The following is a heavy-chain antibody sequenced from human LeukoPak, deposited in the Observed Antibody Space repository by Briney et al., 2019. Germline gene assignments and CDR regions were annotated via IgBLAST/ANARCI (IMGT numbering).Heavy chain of an antibody. J-gene: IGHJ3*02. Sequence: GGSLRLSCAASGFTFSSYAMSWVRKAPGKGLEWISAISGGGGSTYYVDSVKGRFTISRDNSKNTLYLQMNSLRAEDTAVYYCAKSRSWNDAFDIWGQGTMVTVSS. CDR3: AKSRSWNDAFDI. D-gene: IGHD6-13*01. V-gene: IGHV3-23*01. CDR2: ISGGGGST. CDR1: GFTFSSYA.